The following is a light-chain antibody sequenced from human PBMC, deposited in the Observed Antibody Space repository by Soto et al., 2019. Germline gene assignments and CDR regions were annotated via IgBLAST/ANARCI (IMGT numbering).Light chain of an antibody. CDR3: HQYGSSPWT. Sequence: EIVMTQSPATLSVSPGERATLSCRASESVASNYLAWYQHKPGQAPRLLFFGASNRATGIPDRFSGSGSGTDFTLTISRLEPEDFAVYYCHQYGSSPWTLGQGTKV. V-gene: IGKV3-20*01. CDR1: ESVASNY. CDR2: GAS. J-gene: IGKJ1*01.